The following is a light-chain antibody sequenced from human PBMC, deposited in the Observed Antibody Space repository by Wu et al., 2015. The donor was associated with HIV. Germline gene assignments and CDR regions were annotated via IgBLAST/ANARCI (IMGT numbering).Light chain of an antibody. Sequence: EFVLMQSPGTLSLSPGERATLSCRASQSVSSNYLAWYQQKPGQAPRLLIDGASSRATGIPDRFSGSGSGTDFTLTISRLEPEDFAVYYCQQFGNSPTFGQGTKVEIK. CDR1: QSVSSNY. J-gene: IGKJ1*01. CDR2: GAS. V-gene: IGKV3-20*01. CDR3: QQFGNSPT.